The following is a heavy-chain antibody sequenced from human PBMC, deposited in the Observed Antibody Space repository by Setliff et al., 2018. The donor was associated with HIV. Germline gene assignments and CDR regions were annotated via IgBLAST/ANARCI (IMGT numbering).Heavy chain of an antibody. Sequence: SETLSLTCTVSGGSISSTIYFWGWIRQPPGKGLEWIGTIYYHGSTYYNPSLKSRVTISVDTSKNQFSLKLSSVTAADTAVYYCARRVTGTTPRNAFDIWGQGTMVTVSS. J-gene: IGHJ3*02. V-gene: IGHV4-39*07. CDR1: GGSISSTIYF. D-gene: IGHD1-7*01. CDR3: ARRVTGTTPRNAFDI. CDR2: IYYHGST.